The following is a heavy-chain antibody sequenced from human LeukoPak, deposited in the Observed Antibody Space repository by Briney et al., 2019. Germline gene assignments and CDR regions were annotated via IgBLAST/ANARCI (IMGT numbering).Heavy chain of an antibody. CDR3: ARDIVVVPAALGGYDAFDI. Sequence: GGSLRLSCAASGFTFSSYSMNWVRQAPGKGLEWVSSISSSSSYIYYADSVKGRFTISRDNAKNSLYLQMNSLRAEDTAVYYCARDIVVVPAALGGYDAFDIWGQGTMVTVSS. V-gene: IGHV3-21*01. J-gene: IGHJ3*02. CDR1: GFTFSSYS. D-gene: IGHD2-2*01. CDR2: ISSSSSYI.